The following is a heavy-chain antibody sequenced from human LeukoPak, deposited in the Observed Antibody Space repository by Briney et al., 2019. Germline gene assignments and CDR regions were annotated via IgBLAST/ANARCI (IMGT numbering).Heavy chain of an antibody. CDR1: GGSISSYY. V-gene: IGHV4-59*01. J-gene: IGHJ4*02. D-gene: IGHD3-22*01. Sequence: KTSETLSLTCTVSGGSISSYYWSWIRQPPGKGLEWIGYIYCSGSTNYNPSLKSRVTISVDTSKNQFSLKLSSVTAADTAVYYCARSYDSSGYYFDYWGQGTLVTVSS. CDR3: ARSYDSSGYYFDY. CDR2: IYCSGST.